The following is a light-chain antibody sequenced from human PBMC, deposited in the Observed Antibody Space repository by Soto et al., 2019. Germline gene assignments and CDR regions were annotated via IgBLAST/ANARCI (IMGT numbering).Light chain of an antibody. CDR3: QQSYDAPIT. V-gene: IGKV1-39*01. CDR1: QSIGSH. CDR2: FAS. Sequence: IHMTHSPSSLCASLGDIATMTFRASQSIGSHLSWYQQKPGKAPKLLISFASSLQSGVPSRFSGSGSGTDFTLSITSLQPEDFATYYCQQSYDAPITFGQGTRLEIK. J-gene: IGKJ5*01.